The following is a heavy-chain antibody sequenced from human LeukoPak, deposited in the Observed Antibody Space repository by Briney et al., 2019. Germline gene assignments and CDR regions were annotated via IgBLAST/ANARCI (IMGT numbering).Heavy chain of an antibody. CDR3: ARAPPGLDLDY. CDR2: IYYSGST. Sequence: SETLSLTCTVSGGSISSYYWSWIRQPPGKGLEWIGDIYYSGSTNYNPSLKSRVTISVDTSKNQFSLKLSSVTAADTAVYYCARAPPGLDLDYWGQGTLVTVSS. CDR1: GGSISSYY. V-gene: IGHV4-59*01. D-gene: IGHD5-12*01. J-gene: IGHJ4*02.